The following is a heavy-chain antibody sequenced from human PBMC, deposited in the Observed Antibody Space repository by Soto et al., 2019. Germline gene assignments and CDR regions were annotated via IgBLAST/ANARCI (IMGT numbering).Heavy chain of an antibody. CDR3: ASGGIAARPLDY. J-gene: IGHJ4*02. CDR1: GGSISSGDYY. V-gene: IGHV4-30-4*01. D-gene: IGHD6-6*01. Sequence: PSETLSLTCTVSGGSISSGDYYWSWIRQPPGKGLGWIGYIYYSGSTYYNPSLKSRVTISVDTSKNQFSLKLSSVTAADTAVYYCASGGIAARPLDYWGQGTLVTVSS. CDR2: IYYSGST.